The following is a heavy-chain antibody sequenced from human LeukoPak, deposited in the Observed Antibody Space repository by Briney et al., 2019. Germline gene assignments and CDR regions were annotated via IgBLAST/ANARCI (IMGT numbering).Heavy chain of an antibody. V-gene: IGHV3-20*04. CDR3: ARAPITSPFYFDY. D-gene: IGHD2-2*01. Sequence: GGSLRLSCTASGFALAEHGMSWVRQVPGKGLEWVSGINWSGGSTGYADPLRGRFTISRDNAKNSLYLQMDSLRAEDTALYYCARAPITSPFYFDYWGQGTLVTVSS. CDR2: INWSGGST. CDR1: GFALAEHG. J-gene: IGHJ4*02.